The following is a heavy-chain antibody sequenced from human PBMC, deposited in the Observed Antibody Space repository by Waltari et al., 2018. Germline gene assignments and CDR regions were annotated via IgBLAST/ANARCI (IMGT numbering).Heavy chain of an antibody. CDR1: GGSFSGYY. D-gene: IGHD6-13*01. CDR3: ARGRAAGFYYYYYMDV. J-gene: IGHJ6*03. CDR2: INQMGST. V-gene: IGHV4-34*01. Sequence: QVQLQQWGAGLLKPSETLSLTCAVYGGSFSGYYWSWIRQPPGKGLEWIGEINQMGSTNYNPSLKSRVTISVDTSKNQFSLKLSSVTAADTAVYYCARGRAAGFYYYYYMDVWGKGTTVTISS.